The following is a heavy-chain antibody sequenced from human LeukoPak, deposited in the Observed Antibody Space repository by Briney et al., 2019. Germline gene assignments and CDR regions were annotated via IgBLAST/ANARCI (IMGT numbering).Heavy chain of an antibody. CDR1: GFTFSSYS. CDR3: ARDLYGGNSYYFDY. D-gene: IGHD4-23*01. V-gene: IGHV3-48*01. J-gene: IGHJ4*02. CDR2: ISSSSSTI. Sequence: GGSLRLSCAASGFTFSSYSMNWVRQAPGKGLEWVSYISSSSSTIYYADSVKGRFTISRDNAKNSLYLQMNSLRAEDTAVHYCARDLYGGNSYYFDYWGQGTPVTVSS.